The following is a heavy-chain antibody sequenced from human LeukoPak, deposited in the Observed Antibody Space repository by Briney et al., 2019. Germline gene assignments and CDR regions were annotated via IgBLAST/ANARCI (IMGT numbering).Heavy chain of an antibody. J-gene: IGHJ4*02. D-gene: IGHD2-21*02. Sequence: SETLSLTCTVSGGSISSYYWRWIREPPGEGLEWIGYNYYSWSTNYNPSLKSRVTISVDTSKNQFYLKLSSVTAADTAVYYCARHRIVVVTAIEYYFDYWGQGTLVTVSS. CDR1: GGSISSYY. V-gene: IGHV4-59*08. CDR2: NYYSWST. CDR3: ARHRIVVVTAIEYYFDY.